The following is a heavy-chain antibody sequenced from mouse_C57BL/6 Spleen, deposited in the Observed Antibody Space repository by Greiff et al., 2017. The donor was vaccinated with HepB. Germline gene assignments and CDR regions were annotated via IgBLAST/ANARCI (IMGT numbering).Heavy chain of an antibody. Sequence: EVQLQQPGAELVRPGASVKLSCTASGFNIKDDYMHWVKQRPEQGLEWIGWIDPENGDTEYASKFQGKATITADTSSNTAYLQLSSLTSEDTAVYYCTTNGYSLYYFDYWGQGTTLTVSS. J-gene: IGHJ2*01. CDR3: TTNGYSLYYFDY. CDR2: IDPENGDT. D-gene: IGHD2-3*01. CDR1: GFNIKDDY. V-gene: IGHV14-4*01.